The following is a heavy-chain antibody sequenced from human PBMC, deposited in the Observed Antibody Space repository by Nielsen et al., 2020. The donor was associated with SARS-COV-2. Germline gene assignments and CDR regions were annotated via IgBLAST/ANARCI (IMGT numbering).Heavy chain of an antibody. Sequence: GGSLRLSCAASGFTFSDHYMDWVRQAPGKGLEWVGRSRDKRSSYTTEYAASVKGRFTISRDNAKNSLYLQMNSLRAEDTALYYCAKLPQRGYSGYDRGNYYYYYGMDVWGQGTTVTVSS. CDR2: SRDKRSSYTT. V-gene: IGHV3-72*01. CDR3: AKLPQRGYSGYDRGNYYYYYGMDV. J-gene: IGHJ6*02. CDR1: GFTFSDHY. D-gene: IGHD5-12*01.